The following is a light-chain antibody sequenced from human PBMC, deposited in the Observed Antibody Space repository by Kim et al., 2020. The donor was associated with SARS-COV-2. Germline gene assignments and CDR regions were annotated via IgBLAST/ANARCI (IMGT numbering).Light chain of an antibody. CDR1: KLGDKY. Sequence: PGQTASITCSGDKLGDKYACWYQQKPGQSPVLVIYQDSKRPSGIPERFSGSNSGNTATLTISGTQAMDEADYYCQAWDSSTANVVFGGGTKLTVL. V-gene: IGLV3-1*01. J-gene: IGLJ2*01. CDR2: QDS. CDR3: QAWDSSTANVV.